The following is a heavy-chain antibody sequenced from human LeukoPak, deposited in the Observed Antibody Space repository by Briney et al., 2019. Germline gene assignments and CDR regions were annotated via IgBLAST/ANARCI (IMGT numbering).Heavy chain of an antibody. CDR1: GGSISSGGYY. D-gene: IGHD2-2*02. CDR2: IYYSGST. J-gene: IGHJ5*02. CDR3: ARSCSSTSCYTTRFDP. Sequence: SETLSLTCTVSGGSISSGGYYWSWIRQHPGKGLEWIGYIYYSGSTYYNPSLKSRVTISVDTSKNQFSLKLSPVTAADTAVYYCARSCSSTSCYTTRFDPWGQGTLVTVSS. V-gene: IGHV4-31*03.